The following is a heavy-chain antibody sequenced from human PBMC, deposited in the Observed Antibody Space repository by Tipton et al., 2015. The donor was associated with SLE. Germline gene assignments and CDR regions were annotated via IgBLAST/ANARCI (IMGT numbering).Heavy chain of an antibody. CDR3: AGRNDIRNGPDLDH. J-gene: IGHJ4*02. CDR2: IYTSGST. Sequence: LRLSCTISGASIRCYYWSWVRQSAGKGLEWIGRIYTSGSTAYNPSLKSRVTMSVDLSNRNFLMKLNSVTAADSAVYFCAGRNDIRNGPDLDHWGQGALVTVSS. V-gene: IGHV4-4*07. D-gene: IGHD3/OR15-3a*01. CDR1: GASIRCYY.